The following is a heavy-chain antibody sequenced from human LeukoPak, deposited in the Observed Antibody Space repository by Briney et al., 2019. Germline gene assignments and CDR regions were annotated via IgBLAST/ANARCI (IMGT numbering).Heavy chain of an antibody. D-gene: IGHD3-10*01. CDR1: GFTFSSFV. V-gene: IGHV3-23*01. Sequence: PGGSLRLSCAASGFTFSSFVMSWVRQAPGKGLEWVSAISGSGGSTYYADSVKGRFTISRDNSKNTLYLQMNSLRAEDTAVYYCAKDVGSGSVYYFDYWGQGTLVTVSS. CDR3: AKDVGSGSVYYFDY. CDR2: ISGSGGST. J-gene: IGHJ4*02.